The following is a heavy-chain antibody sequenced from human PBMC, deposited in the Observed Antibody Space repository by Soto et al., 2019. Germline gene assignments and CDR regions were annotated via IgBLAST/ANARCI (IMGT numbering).Heavy chain of an antibody. CDR1: GGSISSSSYY. J-gene: IGHJ4*02. D-gene: IGHD3-10*01. CDR2: IYYSGST. V-gene: IGHV4-39*01. CDR3: ARHGADPQGGSTHFDY. Sequence: SETLSLTCTVSGGSISSSSYYWGWTRQPPGKGLEWIGSIYYSGSTYYNPSLKSRVTISVDTSKNQFSLKLSSVTAADTAVYYCARHGADPQGGSTHFDYWGQGTLVTVS.